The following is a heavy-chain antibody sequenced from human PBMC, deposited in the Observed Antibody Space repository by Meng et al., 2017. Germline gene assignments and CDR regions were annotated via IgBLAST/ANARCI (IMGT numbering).Heavy chain of an antibody. D-gene: IGHD3-16*02. Sequence: QVQLVASGGEVKKPGASVKVSCKASGYTFTSYDINWVRQATGQGLEWMGWMNPNSGNTGYAQKFQGRVTMTRNTSISTAYMELSSLRSEDTAVYYCARGLNDYVWGSYRHFDYWGQGTLVTVSS. CDR2: MNPNSGNT. J-gene: IGHJ4*02. CDR3: ARGLNDYVWGSYRHFDY. V-gene: IGHV1-8*01. CDR1: GYTFTSYD.